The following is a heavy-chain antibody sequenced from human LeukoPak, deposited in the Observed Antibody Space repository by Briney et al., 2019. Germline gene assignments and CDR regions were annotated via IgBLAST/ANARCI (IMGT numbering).Heavy chain of an antibody. CDR2: ISYIGNT. CDR3: ARAKGYTYGRDFYFYYGMDV. J-gene: IGHJ6*02. CDR1: GGSISNYH. V-gene: IGHV4-59*13. Sequence: SETLSLTCTVSGGSISNYHWSWIRQPPGKGLEWIGYISYIGNTNYSPPLKSRVTISIDTSENQLSLKLSSVTAADTAVYYCARAKGYTYGRDFYFYYGMDVRGQGTTVTVSS. D-gene: IGHD5-18*01.